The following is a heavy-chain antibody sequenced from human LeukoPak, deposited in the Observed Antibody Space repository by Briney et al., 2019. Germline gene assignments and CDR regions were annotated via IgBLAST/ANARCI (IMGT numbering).Heavy chain of an antibody. V-gene: IGHV4-59*01. J-gene: IGHJ4*02. CDR2: IYYSGST. CDR1: GGSIRSYF. Sequence: PSETLSLTCTVSGGSIRSYFWSWIRQPPGKGLEWIGYIYYSGSTNYNPSLKSRVTISVDTSKNQFSLKLSSVTAADTAVYYCARVSRDSSGYYLAFWGQGTLVTVSS. CDR3: ARVSRDSSGYYLAF. D-gene: IGHD3-22*01.